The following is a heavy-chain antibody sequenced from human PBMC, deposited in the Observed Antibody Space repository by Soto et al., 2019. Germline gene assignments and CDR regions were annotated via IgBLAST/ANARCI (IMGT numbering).Heavy chain of an antibody. D-gene: IGHD1-7*01. CDR3: ARGERTNWNYVY. V-gene: IGHV4-59*01. CDR1: GGSISSYY. CDR2: IYYSGST. Sequence: SETLSLSCTVSGGSISSYYWSWIRQPPGKGLEWIGYIYYSGSTNYNPSLKSRVTISVDTSKNQFSLKLSSVTAADTAVYYCARGERTNWNYVYWVQGTLVTVSS. J-gene: IGHJ4*02.